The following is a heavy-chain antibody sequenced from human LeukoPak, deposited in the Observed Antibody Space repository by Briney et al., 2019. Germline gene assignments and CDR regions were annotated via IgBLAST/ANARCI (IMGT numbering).Heavy chain of an antibody. D-gene: IGHD5-18*01. CDR3: ARDIGYRSGSYYFDY. CDR2: ISAYNTNT. V-gene: IGHV1-18*01. CDR1: GYTFTSYV. Sequence: ASVKVSCKASGYTFTSYVISWVRQAPGQGLEWMGWISAYNTNTNYAQKLQGRVTMTTDTSTSTAYMELRSLRSDDTAVYYCARDIGYRSGSYYFDYWGQGTLVTVSS. J-gene: IGHJ4*02.